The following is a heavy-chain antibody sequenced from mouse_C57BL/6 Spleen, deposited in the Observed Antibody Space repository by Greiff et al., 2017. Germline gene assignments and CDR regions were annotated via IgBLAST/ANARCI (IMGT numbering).Heavy chain of an antibody. J-gene: IGHJ4*01. D-gene: IGHD1-1*01. CDR2: INPSSGYT. CDR1: GYTFTSYT. V-gene: IGHV1-4*01. CDR3: ARSDYYGSSYGDYYAMDY. Sequence: VQLQQSGAELARPGASVKMSCKASGYTFTSYTMHWVKQRPGQGLEWIGYINPSSGYTKYNQKFKDKATLTADKSSSTAYMQLSSLTSEDSAVYYCARSDYYGSSYGDYYAMDYWGQGTSVTVSS.